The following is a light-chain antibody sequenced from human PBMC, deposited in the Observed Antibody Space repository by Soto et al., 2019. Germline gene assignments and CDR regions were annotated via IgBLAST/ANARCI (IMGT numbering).Light chain of an antibody. CDR3: QQRGNWPPT. J-gene: IGKJ4*02. CDR2: DAS. V-gene: IGKV3-11*01. CDR1: QSISSY. Sequence: EIELTQSPATLSLSPGERATLSCRASQSISSYLAWYQQKPGQAPRLLIYDASNRATGIPARFSGGGTGTDFTLTISSLEPEDFAVYYCQQRGNWPPTFGGGTKVEIK.